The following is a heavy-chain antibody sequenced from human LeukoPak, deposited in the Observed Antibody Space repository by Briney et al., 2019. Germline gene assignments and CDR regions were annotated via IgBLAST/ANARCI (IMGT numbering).Heavy chain of an antibody. V-gene: IGHV3-23*01. D-gene: IGHD6-19*01. CDR2: ISSSGGST. CDR1: GFTFGSYA. J-gene: IGHJ4*02. CDR3: VKEFGSGWNPTRHFDH. Sequence: GGSLRLSCAASGFTFGSYAMSWVRQAPGKGLEWVSGISSSGGSTYYADSVKGRFTISRDNSKNTLYLQMNSLRGEDTAVYYCVKEFGSGWNPTRHFDHWGQGTLVTVSS.